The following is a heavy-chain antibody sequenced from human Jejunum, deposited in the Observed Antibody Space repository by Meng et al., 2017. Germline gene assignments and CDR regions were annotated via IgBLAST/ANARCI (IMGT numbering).Heavy chain of an antibody. D-gene: IGHD3-10*02. CDR2: TYYRSKYYN. CDR3: ARDWGDVRGGFDF. CDR1: GDSVFSNSAA. Sequence: QDQLQQSGPGLVKPSQTLSPTCAISGDSVFSNSAAWNWIRQSPSRGLEWLGRTYYRSKYYNDYALSVKSRITINPDTSKNQFSLQLNSVTPEDTAMYYCARDWGDVRGGFDFWGQGTLVTVSS. J-gene: IGHJ4*02. V-gene: IGHV6-1*01.